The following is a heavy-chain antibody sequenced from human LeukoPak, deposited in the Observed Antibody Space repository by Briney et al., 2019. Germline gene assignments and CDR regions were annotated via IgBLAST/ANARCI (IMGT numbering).Heavy chain of an antibody. J-gene: IGHJ4*02. CDR3: ALKSSHYDSSGYKDY. CDR1: GGTFSSYA. V-gene: IGHV1-69*04. Sequence: ASVKVSCKASGGTFSSYAISWVRQAPGQGLEWMGRIIPILGIANYAQKFQGRVTITADKSTGTAYMELSSLRSEDTAVYYCALKSSHYDSSGYKDYWGQGTLVTVSS. D-gene: IGHD3-22*01. CDR2: IIPILGIA.